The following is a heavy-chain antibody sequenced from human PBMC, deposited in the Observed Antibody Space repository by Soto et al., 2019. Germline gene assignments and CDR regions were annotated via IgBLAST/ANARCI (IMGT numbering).Heavy chain of an antibody. CDR3: VKDRDSNSWPSRDV. D-gene: IGHD3-22*01. V-gene: IGHV1-18*01. CDR1: GYTXTRNG. CDR2: ISPKSGSK. J-gene: IGHJ6*02. Sequence: SXKVSFKTSGYTXTRNGIGLVRQAPGQGLEWMGWISPKSGSKKYAQKFQGRVIMTTDTSTSTAYMELRSLRCDDTAVYYCVKDRDSNSWPSRDVWGPGTTGTVSS.